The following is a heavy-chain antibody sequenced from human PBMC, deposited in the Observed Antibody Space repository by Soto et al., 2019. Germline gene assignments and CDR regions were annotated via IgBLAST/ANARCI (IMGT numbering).Heavy chain of an antibody. V-gene: IGHV4-30-4*01. CDR3: SRVPFSSFGVADPPVGWFDP. J-gene: IGHJ5*02. CDR2: IFYTGST. D-gene: IGHD3-3*01. CDR1: GGFVNSVNNY. Sequence: QVHLQESGPGLVKPSQTLSLTCTVSGGFVNSVNNYWSWSRQPPGKGMEWLGYIFYTGSTYYNPSLRSRITISIDTSKNRFSLKLTSVTSADTAVYYWSRVPFSSFGVADPPVGWFDPWGQGTLVTVSS.